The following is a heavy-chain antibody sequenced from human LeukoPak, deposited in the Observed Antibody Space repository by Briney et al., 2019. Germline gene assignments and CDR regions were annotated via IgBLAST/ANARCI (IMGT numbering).Heavy chain of an antibody. V-gene: IGHV3-23*01. CDR1: GFTFSSYA. D-gene: IGHD6-13*01. CDR3: AKRPYSTNYYYYMDV. CDR2: ISGSGGST. Sequence: GGSLRLSXAASGFTFSSYAMSWVRQAPGKGLEWVSAISGSGGSTYYADSVKGRFTISRDNSKNTLYLQMNSLRAEDTAVYYCAKRPYSTNYYYYMDVWGKGTTITVSS. J-gene: IGHJ6*03.